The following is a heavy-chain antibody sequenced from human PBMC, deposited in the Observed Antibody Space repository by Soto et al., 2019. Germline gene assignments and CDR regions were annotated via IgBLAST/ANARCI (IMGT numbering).Heavy chain of an antibody. CDR3: ARVGDYGDYERGHFDY. V-gene: IGHV4-31*03. Sequence: SETLSLTCTVSGGSISSGGYYWSWIRQHPGKGLEWIGYIYYSGSTYYNPSLKSRVTISVDTSKNQFSLKLSSVTAADTAVYYCARVGDYGDYERGHFDYWGQGTLVTVSS. CDR1: GGSISSGGYY. J-gene: IGHJ4*02. D-gene: IGHD4-17*01. CDR2: IYYSGST.